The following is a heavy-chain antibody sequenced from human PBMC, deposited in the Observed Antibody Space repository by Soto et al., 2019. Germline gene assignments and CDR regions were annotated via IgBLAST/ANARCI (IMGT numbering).Heavy chain of an antibody. CDR3: AKDMAGAVAGRRRGGYYYMDV. D-gene: IGHD6-19*01. CDR2: ISGSGGST. J-gene: IGHJ6*03. CDR1: GFTFSSYA. Sequence: GGSLRLSCAASGFTFSSYAMSWVRQAPGKGLEWVSAISGSGGSTYYADSVKGRFTISRDNSKNTLYLQMNSLRAEDTAVYYCAKDMAGAVAGRRRGGYYYMDVWGKGTTVTVSS. V-gene: IGHV3-23*01.